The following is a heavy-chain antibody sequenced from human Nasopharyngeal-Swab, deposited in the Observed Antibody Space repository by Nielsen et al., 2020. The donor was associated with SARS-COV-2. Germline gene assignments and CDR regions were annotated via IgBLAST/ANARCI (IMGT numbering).Heavy chain of an antibody. CDR1: GFTVSSNY. CDR2: IYTGGST. CDR3: ARDNGVATNDY. J-gene: IGHJ4*02. D-gene: IGHD5-12*01. Sequence: GGSLRLSCAASGFTVSSNYMNWVRQAPGKGLEWVSVIYTGGSTYYADSVKGRFTISRDNSKNTLYLQMNSLRAEDTAVYYCARDNGVATNDYWGQGTLVTVSS. V-gene: IGHV3-66*01.